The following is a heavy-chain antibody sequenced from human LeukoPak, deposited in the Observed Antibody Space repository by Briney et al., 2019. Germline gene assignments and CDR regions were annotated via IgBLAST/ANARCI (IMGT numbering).Heavy chain of an antibody. CDR3: ARGPYYYDSSGYYSDY. D-gene: IGHD3-22*01. CDR1: GYSFTSYW. CDR2: IYPGDSDT. Sequence: GESLKISCKGSGYSFTSYWIGWVHQMPGKGLEWMGIIYPGDSDTRYSPSFQGQVTISADKSISTAYLQWSSLKASDTAMYYCARGPYYYDSSGYYSDYWGQGTLVTVSS. J-gene: IGHJ4*02. V-gene: IGHV5-51*07.